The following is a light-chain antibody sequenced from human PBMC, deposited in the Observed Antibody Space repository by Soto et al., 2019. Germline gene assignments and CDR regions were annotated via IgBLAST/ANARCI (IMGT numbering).Light chain of an antibody. J-gene: IGKJ4*01. CDR1: QGIRSY. V-gene: IGKV1-27*01. Sequence: DIQMTQSPSSLSASVGDRVTITCRASQGIRSYLVWYQQIPGKVPKLMISAASTLQTGVQARFSGSRSGADFTPTICSLEPEDVATYYCQKYTNVPTFGGGTKVEIK. CDR2: AAS. CDR3: QKYTNVPT.